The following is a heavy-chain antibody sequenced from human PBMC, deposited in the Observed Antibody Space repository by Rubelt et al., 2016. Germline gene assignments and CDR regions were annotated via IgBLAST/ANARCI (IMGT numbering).Heavy chain of an antibody. CDR1: GGSISSYY. Sequence: QVQLQESGPGLVKPSETLSLTCSVSGGSISSYYWSWIRQPPGKGLEWIGDIYYSGSTNYNPPLKSRVTISVATSKNQFSLKLSSVTAADTAVYYCARIYGDYEHYFDYWGQGTLVTVSS. CDR3: ARIYGDYEHYFDY. CDR2: IYYSGST. D-gene: IGHD4-17*01. V-gene: IGHV4-59*01. J-gene: IGHJ4*02.